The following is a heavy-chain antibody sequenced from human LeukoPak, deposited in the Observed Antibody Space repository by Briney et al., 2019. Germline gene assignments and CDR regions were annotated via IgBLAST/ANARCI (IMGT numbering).Heavy chain of an antibody. D-gene: IGHD1-26*01. CDR3: ATTLRSGSYYFDS. Sequence: AGGSLRLSCAAPGFTFGDYAMSWVRQPPGKGREWVSTISGSGDYTYYADSVRGRFTISRDNSKNTLYLQMNSLRVEDTAVYYCATTLRSGSYYFDSWGQGTLVTVSS. CDR2: ISGSGDYT. CDR1: GFTFGDYA. V-gene: IGHV3-23*01. J-gene: IGHJ4*02.